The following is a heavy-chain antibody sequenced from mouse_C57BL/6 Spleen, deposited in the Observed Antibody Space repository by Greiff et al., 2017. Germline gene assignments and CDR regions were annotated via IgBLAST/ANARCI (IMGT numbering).Heavy chain of an antibody. D-gene: IGHD1-1*01. J-gene: IGHJ1*03. CDR2: ISDGGSYT. V-gene: IGHV5-4*01. Sequence: EVQLVESGGGLVKPGGSLKLSCAASGFTFSSYAMSWVRQTPEKRLEWVATISDGGSYTYYPDKVKGRFTISRDNAKNNLYLQMSHLKSEDTAMYYCARDSTTVVAHWYFDVWGTGTTVTVSS. CDR3: ARDSTTVVAHWYFDV. CDR1: GFTFSSYA.